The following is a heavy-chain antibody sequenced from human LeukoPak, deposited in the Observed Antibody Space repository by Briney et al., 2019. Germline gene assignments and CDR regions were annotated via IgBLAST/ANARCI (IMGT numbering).Heavy chain of an antibody. J-gene: IGHJ4*02. CDR2: ISSSGSTI. CDR1: GFTFSSYE. V-gene: IGHV3-48*03. D-gene: IGHD3-10*01. CDR3: ARDGYFGESFDY. Sequence: GGSLRLSCAASGFTFSSYEMNWVRQAPGKGLEWVSYISSSGSTIYYADSVKGRFTISRDNAKNSLYLQMNSLRAEDTAVYYCARDGYFGESFDYWGQGALVTVSS.